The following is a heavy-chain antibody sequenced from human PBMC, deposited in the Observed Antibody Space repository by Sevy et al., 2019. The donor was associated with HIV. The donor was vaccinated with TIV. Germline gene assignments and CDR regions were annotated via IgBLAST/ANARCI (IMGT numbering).Heavy chain of an antibody. Sequence: GESLKISCAASGFTFSTYWMTWVRQAPGKGLEWVANINQDGSKKNYVDSMKGRFTISRDNAKNSFYVQMNSLRAEDTAVYYCARVGIFEGSESHFRFIDYWGQGILVTVSS. CDR3: ARVGIFEGSESHFRFIDY. V-gene: IGHV3-7*01. J-gene: IGHJ4*02. CDR2: INQDGSKK. CDR1: GFTFSTYW. D-gene: IGHD3-10*01.